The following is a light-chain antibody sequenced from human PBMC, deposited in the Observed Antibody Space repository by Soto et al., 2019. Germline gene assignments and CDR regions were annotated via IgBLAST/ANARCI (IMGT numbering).Light chain of an antibody. Sequence: DIQMTQSPSSLSASVGDRVTITCRASQNIINFLNWYQQRPGKAPKLLIYAASSLHSGVPSRFSGSGSGTDFTLTISSLPPEDFATYYCQHSYSTPPTFGGGTKVEIK. CDR3: QHSYSTPPT. CDR2: AAS. CDR1: QNIINF. J-gene: IGKJ4*01. V-gene: IGKV1-39*01.